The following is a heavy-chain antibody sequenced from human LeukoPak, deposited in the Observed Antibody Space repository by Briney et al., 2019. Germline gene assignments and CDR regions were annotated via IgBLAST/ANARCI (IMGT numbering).Heavy chain of an antibody. J-gene: IGHJ3*02. Sequence: PETLSLTCTVSGGSISSSSYSWGWIRQPPGKGLEWIGYIYYSGSTNYNPSLKSRVTISVDTSKNQFSLKLSSVTAADTAMYYCARDKGVYGGNPPRCDAFDIWGQGTMVTVSS. CDR1: GGSISSSSYS. CDR2: IYYSGST. D-gene: IGHD4-23*01. V-gene: IGHV4-61*01. CDR3: ARDKGVYGGNPPRCDAFDI.